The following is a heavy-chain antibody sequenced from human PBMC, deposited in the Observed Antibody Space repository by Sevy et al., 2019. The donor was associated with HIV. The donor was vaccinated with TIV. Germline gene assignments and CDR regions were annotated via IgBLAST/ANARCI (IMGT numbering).Heavy chain of an antibody. Sequence: GSLRLSCAASGFTFSSYWMSWVRQAPGKGLEWVANIKQDGSEKYYVDSVKGRFTISRDNAKNSLYLQMNSLRAEDTAVYYCARDIVATTGRTAAADYWGQGTLVTVSS. J-gene: IGHJ4*02. V-gene: IGHV3-7*03. D-gene: IGHD5-12*01. CDR2: IKQDGSEK. CDR1: GFTFSSYW. CDR3: ARDIVATTGRTAAADY.